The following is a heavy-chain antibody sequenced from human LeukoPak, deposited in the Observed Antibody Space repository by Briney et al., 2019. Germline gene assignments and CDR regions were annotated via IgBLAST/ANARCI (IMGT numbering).Heavy chain of an antibody. CDR2: ISAYDGNT. CDR1: GYTFTSYG. Sequence: ASVKASCKASGYTFTSYGISWVRQAPGQGLAWMGWISAYDGNTNYAQKLQGRVTMTTDTSTSTAYMELRSLRSDDTAVYYCARDLRWGGYCSSTSCPPDYWGQGTLVTVSS. J-gene: IGHJ4*02. D-gene: IGHD2-2*01. V-gene: IGHV1-18*01. CDR3: ARDLRWGGYCSSTSCPPDY.